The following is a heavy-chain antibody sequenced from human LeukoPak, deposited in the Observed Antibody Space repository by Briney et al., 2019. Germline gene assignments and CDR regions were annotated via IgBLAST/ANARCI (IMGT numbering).Heavy chain of an antibody. V-gene: IGHV4-34*01. CDR1: GGSFSGYY. Sequence: PSETLSLTCAVYGGSFSGYYWSWIRQPPGKGLEWIGEINHSGSTNYNPSLKSRVTISVDTSKNQFSLKLSSVTAADTAVYYCARTDYDSSGYPPGYWGQGTLVTVSS. J-gene: IGHJ4*02. CDR3: ARTDYDSSGYPPGY. CDR2: INHSGST. D-gene: IGHD3-22*01.